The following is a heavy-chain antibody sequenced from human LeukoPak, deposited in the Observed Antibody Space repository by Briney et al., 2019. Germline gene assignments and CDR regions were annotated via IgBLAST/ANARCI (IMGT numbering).Heavy chain of an antibody. J-gene: IGHJ3*02. V-gene: IGHV4-39*07. Sequence: SETLSLTCTVSGGSISSSSYYWGWIRQPPGKGLEWIGSIYYSGSTYYNPSLKSRVTISVDTSKNQFSLKLSSVTAADTAVYYCARLWKDYYDSSGQDAFDIWGQGTMVTVSS. D-gene: IGHD3-22*01. CDR3: ARLWKDYYDSSGQDAFDI. CDR2: IYYSGST. CDR1: GGSISSSSYY.